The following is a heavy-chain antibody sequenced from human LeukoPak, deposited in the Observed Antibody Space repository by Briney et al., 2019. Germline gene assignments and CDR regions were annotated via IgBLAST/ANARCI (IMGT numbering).Heavy chain of an antibody. CDR2: INPSGGST. D-gene: IGHD6-19*01. Sequence: ASVKVSCKVSGYTFTSYYMHWGRQAPGQGLEWMGIINPSGGSTSYAQKFQGRVTMTRDTSTSTVYMELSSLRSEDTAVYYCASGGAGKVSLAYWGQGTLVTVSS. CDR1: GYTFTSYY. CDR3: ASGGAGKVSLAY. V-gene: IGHV1-46*01. J-gene: IGHJ4*02.